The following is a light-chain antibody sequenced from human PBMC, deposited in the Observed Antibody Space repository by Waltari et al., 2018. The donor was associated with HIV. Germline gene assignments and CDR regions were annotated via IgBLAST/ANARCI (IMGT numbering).Light chain of an antibody. J-gene: IGKJ4*01. V-gene: IGKV4-1*01. CDR2: WAS. CDR3: HQSHSPPFT. Sequence: DIVMTQSPDSLAVSLGERATINCKSSQSVLYSSNNKNYLAWYQQKQGQSPKLLIYWASTREFGVPDRFSGSGSGTDFTLTISSLQAEDVAIYFCHQSHSPPFTFGGGTRVEIK. CDR1: QSVLYSSNNKNY.